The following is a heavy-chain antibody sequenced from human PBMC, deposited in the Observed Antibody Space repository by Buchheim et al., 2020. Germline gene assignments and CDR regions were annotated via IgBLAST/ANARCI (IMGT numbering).Heavy chain of an antibody. CDR2: IYYSGST. J-gene: IGHJ3*02. CDR3: ARALSMIVVGTHDAFDI. Sequence: QLQLQESGPGLVKPSETLSLTCTVSGGSISSSSYYWGWIRQPPGKGLEWIGSIYYSGSTYYNPSLKSRVTLSVDTSKNQFSLKLSSVTAADTAVYYCARALSMIVVGTHDAFDIWGQGT. CDR1: GGSISSSSYY. D-gene: IGHD3-22*01. V-gene: IGHV4-39*07.